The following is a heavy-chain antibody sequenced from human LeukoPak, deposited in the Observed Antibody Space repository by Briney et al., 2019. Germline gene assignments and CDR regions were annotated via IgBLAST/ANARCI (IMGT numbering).Heavy chain of an antibody. CDR3: ARGTAEWFDY. V-gene: IGHV4-59*01. CDR1: GGSISSYY. D-gene: IGHD3-3*01. J-gene: IGHJ4*02. Sequence: SETLSLTCTVSGGSISSYYWSWIRQPPGKGLEWIGYIYYSRSTNYNPSLKGRVTISVDTSKNQFSLKLSSVTAADTAVYYCARGTAEWFDYWGQGTLVTVSS. CDR2: IYYSRST.